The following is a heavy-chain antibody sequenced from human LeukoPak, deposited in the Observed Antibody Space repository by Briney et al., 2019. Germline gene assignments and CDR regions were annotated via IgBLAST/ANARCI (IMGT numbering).Heavy chain of an antibody. V-gene: IGHV1-69*02. J-gene: IGHJ4*02. CDR2: IIPIVNMV. CDR1: GGTFSDHS. Sequence: SVKVSCKASGGTFSDHSISWMRPAPGQRFQWMGRIIPIVNMVDYAKRFQGRVTIIADKSTSTAHMELSSLRSEDTAVYYCARGDGYNGFRYWGQGTLVTVSS. CDR3: ARGDGYNGFRY. D-gene: IGHD5-24*01.